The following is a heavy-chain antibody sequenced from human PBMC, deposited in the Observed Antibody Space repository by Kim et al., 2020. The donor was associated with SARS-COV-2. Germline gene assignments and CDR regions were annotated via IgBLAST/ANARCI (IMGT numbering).Heavy chain of an antibody. Sequence: YNPSLKSRVTISVDTSKNQFSLKLSSVTVADTAVYYCARDPPTANWYFDLWGRGTLVTVSS. V-gene: IGHV4-59*01. D-gene: IGHD1-1*01. J-gene: IGHJ2*01. CDR3: ARDPPTANWYFDL.